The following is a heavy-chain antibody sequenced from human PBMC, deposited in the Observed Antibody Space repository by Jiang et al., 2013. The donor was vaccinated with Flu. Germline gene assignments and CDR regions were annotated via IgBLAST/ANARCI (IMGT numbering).Heavy chain of an antibody. CDR1: GYTFTKYG. V-gene: IGHV1-18*01. CDR3: ATVPTYYDVVTGYYLACCFDF. J-gene: IGHJ4*02. CDR2: INTNNRNT. Sequence: SGAEVKKPGASVKVSCKAFGYTFTKYGVSWVRQAPGQGLEWMGWINTNNRNTNYAQNLQGRVTMTTDRSTSTAYMELRSLRSDDTAVYYCATVPTYYDVVTGYYLACCFDFWGQGTLVTVSS. D-gene: IGHD3-9*01.